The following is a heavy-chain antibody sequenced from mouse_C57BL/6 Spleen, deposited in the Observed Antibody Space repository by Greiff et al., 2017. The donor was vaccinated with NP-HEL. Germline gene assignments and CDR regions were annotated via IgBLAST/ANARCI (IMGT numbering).Heavy chain of an antibody. CDR1: GFNIKDDY. Sequence: EVQLQQSGAELVRPGASVKLSCTASGFNIKDDYMHWVKQRPEQGLEWIGWIDPENGDTEYASKFQGKATITADTSSNTAYLQLSSLTSEDTAGYYCTTGDGYFYFDYWGQSTTLTVAS. V-gene: IGHV14-4*01. D-gene: IGHD2-3*01. CDR3: TTGDGYFYFDY. J-gene: IGHJ2*01. CDR2: IDPENGDT.